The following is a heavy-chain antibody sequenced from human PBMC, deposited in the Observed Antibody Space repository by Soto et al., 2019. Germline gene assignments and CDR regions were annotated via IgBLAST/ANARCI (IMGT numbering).Heavy chain of an antibody. J-gene: IGHJ4*02. D-gene: IGHD4-4*01. CDR2: ISGSGGST. Sequence: GGSLRLSCAASGFTFSSYAMSWVRQAPGKGLEWVSAISGSGGSTYYADSVKGRFTISGDNSKNTLYLQMNSLRAEDTAVYYCATTPMGMATVMWDYWGQGTLVTVSS. CDR3: ATTPMGMATVMWDY. V-gene: IGHV3-23*01. CDR1: GFTFSSYA.